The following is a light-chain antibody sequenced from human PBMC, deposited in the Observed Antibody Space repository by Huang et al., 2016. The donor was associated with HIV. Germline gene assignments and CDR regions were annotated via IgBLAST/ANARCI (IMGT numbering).Light chain of an antibody. V-gene: IGKV1-39*01. J-gene: IGKJ1*01. CDR3: QQSQGLPRT. CDR1: QNIGTS. Sequence: DIQMTQSPSSLSASVGDRVPITCRASQNIGTSLNWYQQKPGQAPKLLIYATFNLHFGIPSRFSGGCSGTSFTLTISNLQPDDFATYFCQQSQGLPRTFGRGTKVDI. CDR2: ATF.